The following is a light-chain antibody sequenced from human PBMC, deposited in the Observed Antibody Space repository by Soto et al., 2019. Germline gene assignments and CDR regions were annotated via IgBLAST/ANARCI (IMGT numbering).Light chain of an antibody. Sequence: EIVLTQSPGTLSLSPGERATLSCRASQSVSSHNLAWYQQKPGQAPRLLIYGASTRATGIPDRFSGSGSGTDFTLTITRLEPEDFAVYSCQQHGSSPTFGGGTKVDIK. V-gene: IGKV3-20*01. CDR2: GAS. CDR3: QQHGSSPT. J-gene: IGKJ4*01. CDR1: QSVSSHN.